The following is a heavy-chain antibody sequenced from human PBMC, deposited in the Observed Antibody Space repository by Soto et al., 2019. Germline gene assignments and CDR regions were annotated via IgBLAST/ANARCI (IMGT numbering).Heavy chain of an antibody. D-gene: IGHD2-15*01. J-gene: IGHJ4*02. CDR2: INSDGSST. Sequence: EVQLVESGGGLVQPGGSLRLSCAASGFTFSSYWMHWVRQAPGKGLVWVSRINSDGSSTGYADSVMGRFTISRDNAKKRLYLQMDGLRDEDTAVYYCARDRGSCSGGSCYVAGYWGQGTLVTVSS. CDR1: GFTFSSYW. V-gene: IGHV3-74*01. CDR3: ARDRGSCSGGSCYVAGY.